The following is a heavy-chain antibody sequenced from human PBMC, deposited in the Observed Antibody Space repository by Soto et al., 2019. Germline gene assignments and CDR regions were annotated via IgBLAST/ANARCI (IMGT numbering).Heavy chain of an antibody. J-gene: IGHJ4*02. CDR3: ARGPHYYDTSALGPNTDY. CDR2: ISYDGSTK. Sequence: PGGSLRLSCAASGLTFSTYAMHWVRQAPGKGLEWVAVISYDGSTKYYADSVKGRFTASRDNSKNTLYLQMNSLRADDTAVYYCARGPHYYDTSALGPNTDYWGQGTLVTVSS. V-gene: IGHV3-30-3*01. D-gene: IGHD3-22*01. CDR1: GLTFSTYA.